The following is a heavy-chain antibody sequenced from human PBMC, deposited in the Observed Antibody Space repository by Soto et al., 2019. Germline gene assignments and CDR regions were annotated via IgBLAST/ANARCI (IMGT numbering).Heavy chain of an antibody. CDR1: GYTFTDYY. J-gene: IGHJ5*02. Sequence: ASVKVSCKASGYTFTDYYIHWVRQAPGQGLEWLGWINPNTGGTNLAQKFQGRVTMTRDTSTSTAYMQLSSLRSDDSALYFCARAYASRWYSSWFDPWGQGALVTVSS. CDR3: ARAYASRWYSSWFDP. D-gene: IGHD6-19*01. V-gene: IGHV1-2*02. CDR2: INPNTGGT.